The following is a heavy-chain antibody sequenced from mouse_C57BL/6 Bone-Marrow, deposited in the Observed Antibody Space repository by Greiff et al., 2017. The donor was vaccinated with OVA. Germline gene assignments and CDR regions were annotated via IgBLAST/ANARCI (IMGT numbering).Heavy chain of an antibody. V-gene: IGHV1-64*01. Sequence: QVHVKQPGAELVKPGASVKLSCKASGYTFTSYWMHWVKQRPGQGLEWIGMIHPTSGSTNYNEKFKSKATLTVDKSSSTAYMQLSSLTSEDSAVYYCARWGLRRLFAYWGQGTLVTVSA. D-gene: IGHD1-2*01. CDR2: IHPTSGST. CDR1: GYTFTSYW. CDR3: ARWGLRRLFAY. J-gene: IGHJ3*01.